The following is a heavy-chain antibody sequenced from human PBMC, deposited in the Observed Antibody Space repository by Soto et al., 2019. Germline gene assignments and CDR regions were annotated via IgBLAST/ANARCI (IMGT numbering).Heavy chain of an antibody. J-gene: IGHJ4*02. V-gene: IGHV4-4*02. CDR3: AGKSGTSSFDY. CDR2: IYHSGIT. Sequence: QVQLQESGPGRVKPSGTLSLTCAVSGGFISGSNWWSWVRQPPGKGLEWIGEIYHSGITNYNPSLKSRVTISVDKSKNQFSLNLSSVTAADTAVYYCAGKSGTSSFDYWGQGTLVTVSS. CDR1: GGFISGSNW. D-gene: IGHD1-26*01.